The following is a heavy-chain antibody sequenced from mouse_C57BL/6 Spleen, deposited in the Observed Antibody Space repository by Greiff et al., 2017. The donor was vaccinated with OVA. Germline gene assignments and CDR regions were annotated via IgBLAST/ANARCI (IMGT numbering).Heavy chain of an antibody. J-gene: IGHJ2*01. Sequence: VQLQQSGAELVRPGASVTLSCKASGYTFTDYEMHWVKQTPVPGLEWIGAIDPDTGGTAYNQKFKGKAILTADKSASTAYMELGSLTSEGATDYYCYGSSYYFDYWGQGTTLTVSS. V-gene: IGHV1-15*01. D-gene: IGHD1-1*01. CDR2: IDPDTGGT. CDR1: GYTFTDYE. CDR3: YGSSYYFDY.